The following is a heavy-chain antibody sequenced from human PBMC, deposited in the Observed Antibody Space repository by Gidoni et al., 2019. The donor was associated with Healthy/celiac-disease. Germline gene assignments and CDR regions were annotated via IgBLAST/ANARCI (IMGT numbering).Heavy chain of an antibody. Sequence: EVQLLESGGGLVQPGGSLRLSCAASGFTFSSYAMSWVRQAPGKGLEWVSAISGSGGSTYYADSVKGRFTISRDNSKNTLYLQMNSLRAEDTAVYYCAKEPESSGWYRYYYYGMDVWGQGTTVTVSS. CDR3: AKEPESSGWYRYYYYGMDV. CDR1: GFTFSSYA. V-gene: IGHV3-23*01. D-gene: IGHD6-19*01. CDR2: ISGSGGST. J-gene: IGHJ6*02.